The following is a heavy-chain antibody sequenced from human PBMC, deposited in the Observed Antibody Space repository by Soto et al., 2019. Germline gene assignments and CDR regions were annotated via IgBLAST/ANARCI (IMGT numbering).Heavy chain of an antibody. CDR2: IYYSGST. J-gene: IGHJ6*03. CDR1: GGSISSSSYY. CDR3: ARHSADGYCSGGSCYSGYYYYMDV. D-gene: IGHD2-15*01. V-gene: IGHV4-39*01. Sequence: SETLSLTCTVSGGSISSSSYYWGWIRQPPGKGLEWIGGIYYSGSTYYNPSLKSRVTISVDTSKNQFSLKLSSVTAADTAVYYCARHSADGYCSGGSCYSGYYYYMDVWGKGTTVTVSS.